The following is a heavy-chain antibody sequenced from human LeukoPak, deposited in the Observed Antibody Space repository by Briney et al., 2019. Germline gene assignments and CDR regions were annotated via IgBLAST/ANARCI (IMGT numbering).Heavy chain of an antibody. CDR2: IYYSGST. Sequence: SETLSLTCTVSGGSISSSSYYWGWIRQPPGKGLEWIGSIYYSGSTYYNPSLKSRVTISVDTSKNQFSLKLSSVTAADTAVYYCARYCSSASCYSTFDYWGQGTLVTVSS. V-gene: IGHV4-39*01. D-gene: IGHD2-2*01. J-gene: IGHJ4*02. CDR3: ARYCSSASCYSTFDY. CDR1: GGSISSSSYY.